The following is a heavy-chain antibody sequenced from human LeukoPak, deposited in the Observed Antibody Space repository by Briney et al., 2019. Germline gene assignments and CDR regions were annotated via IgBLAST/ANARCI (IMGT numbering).Heavy chain of an antibody. J-gene: IGHJ5*02. CDR1: GDSVSSNSAA. CDR2: TYYRSKWYN. CDR3: ASGGYSGYDQGWFDP. Sequence: SQTLSLTCAISGDSVSSNSAAWNWIRQSPSRGLEWLGRTYYRSKWYNDYAVSVKSRITINPDTSKNQFSLQLNSVTPEDTAVYHCASGGYSGYDQGWFDPWGQGTLVTVSS. V-gene: IGHV6-1*01. D-gene: IGHD5-12*01.